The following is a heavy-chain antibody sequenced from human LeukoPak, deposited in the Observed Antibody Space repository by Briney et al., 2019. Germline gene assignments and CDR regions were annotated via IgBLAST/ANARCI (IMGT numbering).Heavy chain of an antibody. CDR1: GRSFSGYY. CDR2: INHSGST. J-gene: IGHJ6*02. Sequence: PSETLSLTCAVYGRSFSGYYWSWIRQPPGKGLEWIGEINHSGSTNYNPSLKSRVTISVDTSKNQFSLKLSSVTAADTAVYYCARARGYSYGALFYGMDVWGQGTTVTVSS. D-gene: IGHD5-18*01. CDR3: ARARGYSYGALFYGMDV. V-gene: IGHV4-34*01.